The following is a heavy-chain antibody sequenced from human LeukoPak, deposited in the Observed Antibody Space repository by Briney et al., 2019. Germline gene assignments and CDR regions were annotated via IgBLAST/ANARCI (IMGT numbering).Heavy chain of an antibody. CDR3: ARVSSSSFDY. CDR2: INHSGST. V-gene: IGHV4-34*01. Sequence: PSETLPLTCAVYGGSFSGYYWSWIRQPPGKGLEWIGEINHSGSTNYNPSLKSRVTISVDTSKNQFSLKLSSVTAADTAVYYCARVSSSSFDYWGQGTLVTVSS. D-gene: IGHD6-6*01. J-gene: IGHJ4*02. CDR1: GGSFSGYY.